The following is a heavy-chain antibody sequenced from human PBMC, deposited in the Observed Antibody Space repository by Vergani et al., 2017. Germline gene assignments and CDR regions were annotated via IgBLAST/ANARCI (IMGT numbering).Heavy chain of an antibody. V-gene: IGHV3-23*01. CDR3: ARGVSYYYYGMDV. Sequence: EVQLLESGGGLVQPGGSLRLSCAASGFTFSSYAMSWVRQAPGKGLEWVSAISGSGGSTYYADSVKGRFTISRDNSKNTLYLQMNSLRAEDTAVYYCARGVSYYYYGMDVWGQGTTVTVSS. CDR1: GFTFSSYA. J-gene: IGHJ6*02. CDR2: ISGSGGST.